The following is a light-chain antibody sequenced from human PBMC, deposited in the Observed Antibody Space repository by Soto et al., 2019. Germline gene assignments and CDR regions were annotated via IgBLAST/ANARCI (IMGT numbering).Light chain of an antibody. CDR2: AAT. CDR1: QVISQY. J-gene: IGKJ2*01. V-gene: IGKV1-39*01. Sequence: DVHFTESPSSLSASVGDRVTLTCRASQVISQYVNWYQHKPGKAPKLLVYAATTLQSGVPSRFSGSGSRTDFTLTISSLQPDDFATYFCHQSYSTPYTFGQGTKVDIK. CDR3: HQSYSTPYT.